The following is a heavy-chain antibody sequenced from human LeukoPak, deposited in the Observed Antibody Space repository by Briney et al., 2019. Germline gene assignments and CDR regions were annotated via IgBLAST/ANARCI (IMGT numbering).Heavy chain of an antibody. V-gene: IGHV3-30-3*01. D-gene: IGHD1-26*01. J-gene: IGHJ4*02. Sequence: GGSLRLSCAAAGFTFSSYAMHWVRQAPGKGLEWVAVISYDGSNKYYADSVKGRFTISRDNSKNTLYLQMNRLRAEDTAVYYCAGDGSVSYHFDYWGQGALVTVSS. CDR2: ISYDGSNK. CDR3: AGDGSVSYHFDY. CDR1: GFTFSSYA.